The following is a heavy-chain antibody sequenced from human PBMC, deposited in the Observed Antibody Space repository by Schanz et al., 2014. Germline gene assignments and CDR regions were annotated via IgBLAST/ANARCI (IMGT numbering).Heavy chain of an antibody. CDR1: GFPFNEYG. J-gene: IGHJ4*02. Sequence: EVQLVESGGGLVQPGRSLRLSCAASGFPFNEYGMHWVRQAPGKGLKWVSYISRSSSTIYYADTVRGPFTISRDKAKTALYVQINSVRAVYTSGYYCARGRTFDYWGQGTLVTVSS. CDR2: ISRSSSTI. V-gene: IGHV3-48*01. CDR3: ARGRTFDY.